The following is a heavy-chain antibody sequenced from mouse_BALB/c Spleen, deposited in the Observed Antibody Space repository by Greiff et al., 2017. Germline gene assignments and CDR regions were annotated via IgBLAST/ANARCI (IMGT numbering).Heavy chain of an antibody. CDR3: ARDEAYYSAMDY. V-gene: IGHV2-9*02. CDR1: GFSLRSYG. CDR2: IWAGGST. J-gene: IGHJ4*01. Sequence: VKLVESGPGLVAPSQSLSITCTVSGFSLRSYGVHWVRQPPGKGLEWLGVIWAGGSTNYNSALMSRLSISKDNSKSQVLLKMNSLQTDDTAMYYCARDEAYYSAMDYWGQGTSVNASS. D-gene: IGHD2-12*01.